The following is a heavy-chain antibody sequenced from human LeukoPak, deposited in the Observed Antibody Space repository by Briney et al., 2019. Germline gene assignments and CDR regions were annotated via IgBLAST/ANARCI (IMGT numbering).Heavy chain of an antibody. CDR2: INHSGST. D-gene: IGHD6-25*01. CDR3: ARGAATGYYFDY. Sequence: PSETLSLTCTVYGGSFSGYDWSWIRQPPGKGLEWIGEINHSGSTNYNPSLKSRVTISVDTSKNQFSLKLSSVTAADTAVYYCARGAATGYYFDYWGQGTLVTVSS. J-gene: IGHJ4*02. V-gene: IGHV4-34*01. CDR1: GGSFSGYD.